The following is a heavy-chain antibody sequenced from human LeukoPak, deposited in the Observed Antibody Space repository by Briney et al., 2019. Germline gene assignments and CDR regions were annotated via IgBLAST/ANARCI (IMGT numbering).Heavy chain of an antibody. V-gene: IGHV4-61*08. CDR1: GGSISSGGYY. Sequence: SQTLSLTCTVSGGSISSGGYYWSWIRQPPGKGLEWIGYIYYSGSTNYNPSLKSRVTISVDTSKNQFSLKLSSVTAADTAVYYCARGNFWSGYPRNDAFDIWGQGTMVTVSS. J-gene: IGHJ3*02. CDR3: ARGNFWSGYPRNDAFDI. CDR2: IYYSGST. D-gene: IGHD3-3*01.